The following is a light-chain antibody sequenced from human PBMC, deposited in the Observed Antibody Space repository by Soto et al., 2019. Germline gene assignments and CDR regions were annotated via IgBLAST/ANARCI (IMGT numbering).Light chain of an antibody. Sequence: DIQMTQSPSTLSASVGDRVTITCRASQSISSWLAWYQQKPGRAPKLLIYKASSLESGVPSRFSGSGSGTEFTLTISSLQPDDFATYYCQHYSGFSRTFGQGTRLEIK. CDR2: KAS. J-gene: IGKJ5*01. V-gene: IGKV1-5*03. CDR1: QSISSW. CDR3: QHYSGFSRT.